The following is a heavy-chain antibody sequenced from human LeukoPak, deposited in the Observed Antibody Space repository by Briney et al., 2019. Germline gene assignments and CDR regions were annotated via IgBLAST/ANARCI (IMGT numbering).Heavy chain of an antibody. V-gene: IGHV3-15*07. CDR3: ATDFYDST. D-gene: IGHD3-22*01. CDR1: GFTFGNAW. J-gene: IGHJ5*02. CDR2: IRGNSDGGTI. Sequence: GGSLRLSCATSGFTFGNAWMNWVRQAPGKGLEWVGRIRGNSDGGTIDYAAPVKGRFTLSRDDSKTTLYLQMNSLQTEDTAVYYCATDFYDSTWGQGTLVTVSS.